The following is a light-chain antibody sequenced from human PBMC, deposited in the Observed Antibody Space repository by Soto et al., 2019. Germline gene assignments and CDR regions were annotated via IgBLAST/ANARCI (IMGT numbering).Light chain of an antibody. Sequence: QSVLTQPASVSGSPGQSITISCTGTSSDVGGYNYVSWYQQHPGKAPKLMIYDVSIRPSVVSNRCSGSNSGNTACLTISGFRADDEVGYSRRSYTCTNTPLGRGTKV. CDR3: RSYTCTNTP. V-gene: IGLV2-14*01. CDR2: DVS. CDR1: SSDVGGYNY. J-gene: IGLJ1*01.